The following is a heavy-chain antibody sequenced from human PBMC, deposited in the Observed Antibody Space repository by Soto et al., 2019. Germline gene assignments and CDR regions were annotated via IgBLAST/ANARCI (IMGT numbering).Heavy chain of an antibody. D-gene: IGHD3-10*01. CDR2: INPSGGST. V-gene: IGHV1-46*02. J-gene: IGHJ6*02. Sequence: SXKVSCKASGYTXNSYSIHWVRQAPGQGLEWMGLINPSGGSTSYAQKFQGRVTMTRDTSTSTVYMELSSLRSEDTAVYYCARDRIVRVMFRGVVSVYYYGMDVWGQGTTVTVSS. CDR1: GYTXNSYS. CDR3: ARDRIVRVMFRGVVSVYYYGMDV.